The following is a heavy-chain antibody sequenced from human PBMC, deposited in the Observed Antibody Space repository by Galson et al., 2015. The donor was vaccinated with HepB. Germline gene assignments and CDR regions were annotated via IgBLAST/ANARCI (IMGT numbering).Heavy chain of an antibody. CDR3: ARDVDWALDY. CDR2: ISTKRGNT. CDR1: GYTFNKYG. D-gene: IGHD3-9*01. V-gene: IGHV1-18*01. Sequence: SVKVSCKASGYTFNKYGISWVRQAPGQELEWMGWISTKRGNTKHAQNFQGRVPMTTETSTNTAYMELRSLRSADTAVYYCARDVDWALDYWGQGTLVTVSS. J-gene: IGHJ4*02.